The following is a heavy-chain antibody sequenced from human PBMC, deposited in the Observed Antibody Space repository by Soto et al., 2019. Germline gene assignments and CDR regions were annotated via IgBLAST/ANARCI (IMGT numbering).Heavy chain of an antibody. J-gene: IGHJ4*02. Sequence: QIHLVQSGGEVKKPGASVKVSCKTSGYTFTTYGISWVRQAPGQGLEWMGWITPFNDNTNYAQNLQGRVTMTTDTHTNTAYLELGSLTSDATAVYYWARPDKGDYVTPLDNWAQGTLVAV. CDR3: ARPDKGDYVTPLDN. CDR2: ITPFNDNT. D-gene: IGHD4-17*01. V-gene: IGHV1-18*01. CDR1: GYTFTTYG.